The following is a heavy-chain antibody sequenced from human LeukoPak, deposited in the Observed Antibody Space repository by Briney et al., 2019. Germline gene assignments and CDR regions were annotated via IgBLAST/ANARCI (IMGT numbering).Heavy chain of an antibody. CDR3: ARGFDSKSTYFDY. V-gene: IGHV4-34*01. J-gene: IGHJ4*02. D-gene: IGHD2-21*01. CDR2: INHSGST. CDR1: GGSFSGYY. Sequence: PSETLSLTCAVYGGSFSGYYWSWIRQPPGKGLEWIGEINHSGSTNYNPSLKSRVTISLDTSKNQFSLKLRSVTAADTAVYYCARGFDSKSTYFDYWGQGTLVTVSS.